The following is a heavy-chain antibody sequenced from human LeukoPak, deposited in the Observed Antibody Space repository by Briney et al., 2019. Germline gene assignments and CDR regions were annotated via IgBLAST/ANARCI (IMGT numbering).Heavy chain of an antibody. J-gene: IGHJ5*02. Sequence: GGSLRLSCAASGFTFSSYAMSWVRQAPGKGLEWVSAISGGGGSTYYADSVKGRFTISRDNSKNTLYLQMNSLRAEDTAVYYCAKGVYYDILTGYFWFDPWGQGTLVTVSS. CDR1: GFTFSSYA. CDR2: ISGGGGST. D-gene: IGHD3-9*01. V-gene: IGHV3-23*01. CDR3: AKGVYYDILTGYFWFDP.